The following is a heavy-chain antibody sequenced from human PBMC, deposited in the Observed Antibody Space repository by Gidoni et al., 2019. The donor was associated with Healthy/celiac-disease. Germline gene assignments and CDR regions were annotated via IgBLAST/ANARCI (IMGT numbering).Heavy chain of an antibody. CDR1: GYRFTSYC. J-gene: IGHJ5*02. D-gene: IGHD2-15*01. CDR3: TRHATELIVVVVAATHSWFDP. Sequence: EVQLVQSGAEVKKPGESLRISCKGSGYRFTSYCISWLRQMPGKGLEWMGRIDPSDSYTNYSPSFQGHVTISADKSITTAYLQWSSLKASDTAMYYCTRHATELIVVVVAATHSWFDPWGQGTLVTVSS. CDR2: IDPSDSYT. V-gene: IGHV5-10-1*01.